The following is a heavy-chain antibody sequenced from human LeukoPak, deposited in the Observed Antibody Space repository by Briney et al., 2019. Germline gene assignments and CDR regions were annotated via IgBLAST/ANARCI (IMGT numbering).Heavy chain of an antibody. Sequence: PSETLSLTCTVSGGSFSSYYWSWIRQPPGKGLEWIGYIYYSGSTNYNPSLKSRVTISVDTSKNQFSLKLSSVTAADTAVYYCARHSIAAAGTHYFDYWGQGTLVTVSS. V-gene: IGHV4-59*08. CDR3: ARHSIAAAGTHYFDY. D-gene: IGHD6-13*01. J-gene: IGHJ4*02. CDR1: GGSFSSYY. CDR2: IYYSGST.